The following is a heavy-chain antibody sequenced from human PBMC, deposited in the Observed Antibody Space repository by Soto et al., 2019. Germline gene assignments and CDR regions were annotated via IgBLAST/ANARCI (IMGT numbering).Heavy chain of an antibody. Sequence: GGSLRLSCTASGFTFGDYAMSWFRQAPGKGLEWVGFIRSKAYGGTTEYAAAVKGRFTISRDDSKRIAYLQMNSLKTEDTAVYYCTRDTVVVPAAHPRYYYYYYGMDVWGQGTTVTVSS. J-gene: IGHJ6*02. CDR3: TRDTVVVPAAHPRYYYYYYGMDV. CDR2: IRSKAYGGTT. D-gene: IGHD2-2*01. CDR1: GFTFGDYA. V-gene: IGHV3-49*03.